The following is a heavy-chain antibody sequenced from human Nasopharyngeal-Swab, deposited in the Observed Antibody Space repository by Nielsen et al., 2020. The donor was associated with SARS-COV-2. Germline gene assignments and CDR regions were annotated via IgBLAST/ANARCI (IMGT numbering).Heavy chain of an antibody. D-gene: IGHD2-2*01. CDR2: IYYSGST. V-gene: IGHV4-31*03. J-gene: IGHJ3*02. Sequence: SETLSLTCTVSGGSISSGGYYWSWIRQHPGKGLEWIGYIYYSGSTYYNPSLKSRVTISVDTSKNQFSLKLSSVTAADTAVYYCARDLYVVVVPAAISDAFDIWGQGTMVTVSS. CDR3: ARDLYVVVVPAAISDAFDI. CDR1: GGSISSGGYY.